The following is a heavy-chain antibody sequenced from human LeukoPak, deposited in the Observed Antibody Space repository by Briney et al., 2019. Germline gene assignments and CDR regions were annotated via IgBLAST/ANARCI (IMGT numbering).Heavy chain of an antibody. CDR2: IKQDGSEK. Sequence: GGSLRLSCAASGFTFSSYWMSWVRQAPGKGLEWVANIKQDGSEKYYMDSVKGRFTISRDNAKNSLYLQMNSLRAEDTAVYYCARENIVVVPAKDAFDIWGQGTMVTVSS. CDR3: ARENIVVVPAKDAFDI. CDR1: GFTFSSYW. J-gene: IGHJ3*02. D-gene: IGHD2-2*01. V-gene: IGHV3-7*01.